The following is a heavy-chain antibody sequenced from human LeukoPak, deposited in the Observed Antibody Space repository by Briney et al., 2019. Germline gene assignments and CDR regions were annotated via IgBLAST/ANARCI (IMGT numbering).Heavy chain of an antibody. CDR3: ARDHNQYYYGSGVSGGWFDP. CDR1: GGSISSSSYY. CDR2: IYFSGST. Sequence: SETLSLTCTVSGGSISSSSYYWGWIRQPPGKGLEWIGSIYFSGSTFYNPSLKSRVTISVDMSKNQFSLKLSSVTAADTAVYYCARDHNQYYYGSGVSGGWFDPWGQGTLVTVSS. V-gene: IGHV4-39*07. J-gene: IGHJ5*02. D-gene: IGHD3-10*01.